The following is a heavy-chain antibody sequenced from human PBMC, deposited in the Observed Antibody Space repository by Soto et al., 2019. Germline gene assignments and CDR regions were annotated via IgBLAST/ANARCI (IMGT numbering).Heavy chain of an antibody. V-gene: IGHV1-69*02. J-gene: IGHJ6*02. CDR1: GGTFSSYT. Sequence: QVQLVQSGAEVKKPGSSVKVSCKASGGTFSSYTISWVRQAPGQGLEWMGRIIPILGIANYAQKFQGRVTITADKYTSTAYMELSSLRSEDTAVYYCARQARSYGMDVWGQGTTVTVSS. CDR3: ARQARSYGMDV. CDR2: IIPILGIA.